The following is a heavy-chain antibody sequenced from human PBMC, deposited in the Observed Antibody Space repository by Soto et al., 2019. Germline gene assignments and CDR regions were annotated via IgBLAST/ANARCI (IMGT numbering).Heavy chain of an antibody. D-gene: IGHD3-22*01. CDR3: ATGPYYYDSSGYYYYYYYMDV. CDR2: INHSGST. V-gene: IGHV4-34*01. CDR1: GGSFSGYY. J-gene: IGHJ6*03. Sequence: SETLSLTCAVYGGSFSGYYWSWIRQPPGKGLEWIGEINHSGSTNYNPSLKSRVTISVDTSKNQFSLKLSSVTAADTAVYYCATGPYYYDSSGYYYYYYYMDVWGKGTTVTVSS.